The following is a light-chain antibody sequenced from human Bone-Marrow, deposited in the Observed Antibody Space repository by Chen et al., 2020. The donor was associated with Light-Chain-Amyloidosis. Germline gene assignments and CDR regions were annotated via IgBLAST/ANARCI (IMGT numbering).Light chain of an antibody. V-gene: IGKV3-15*01. J-gene: IGKJ2*01. CDR2: GAS. Sequence: EIEMTQSPATLSVSPGERATLSCRASQSVSSNLAWYQQKPGQAPRLLIYGASTRATGIPARFSGSGSGTEFTLTISSLQSEDFAVYDCQQYNTWPPVYTFGQGTKLEIK. CDR1: QSVSSN. CDR3: QQYNTWPPVYT.